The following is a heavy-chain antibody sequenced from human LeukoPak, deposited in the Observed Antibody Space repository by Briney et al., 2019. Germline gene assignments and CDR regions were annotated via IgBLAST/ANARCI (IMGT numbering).Heavy chain of an antibody. Sequence: SETLSLTCAVYGGSFSGYYWSWIRQPPGKGLEWIGEINHSGSTNYNPSLKSRVTISVDTSKNLFSLKLSSVTAADTAVYYCARVAYYDILTGYRSGRRFDYWGQGTLVTVSS. V-gene: IGHV4-34*01. J-gene: IGHJ4*02. CDR3: ARVAYYDILTGYRSGRRFDY. D-gene: IGHD3-9*01. CDR2: INHSGST. CDR1: GGSFSGYY.